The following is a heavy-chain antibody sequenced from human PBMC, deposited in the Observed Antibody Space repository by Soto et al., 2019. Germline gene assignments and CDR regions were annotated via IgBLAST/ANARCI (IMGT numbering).Heavy chain of an antibody. V-gene: IGHV1-58*01. J-gene: IGHJ6*02. Sequence: SVEVSCKASGFTFTSSAVQWVRQARGQRLEWIGWIVVGSGNTNYAQKFQERVTITRDMSTSTAYMELSSLRSEDTAVYYCAGWGSGNYYDYYYYGTDVWGQWTRVTASS. CDR3: AGWGSGNYYDYYYYGTDV. D-gene: IGHD1-26*01. CDR1: GFTFTSSA. CDR2: IVVGSGNT.